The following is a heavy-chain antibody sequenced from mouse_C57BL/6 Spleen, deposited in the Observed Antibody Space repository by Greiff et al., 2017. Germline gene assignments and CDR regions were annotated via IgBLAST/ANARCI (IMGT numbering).Heavy chain of an antibody. CDR3: ARLLYLDY. Sequence: VQLQQSGAALVKPGASVKISCKASGYAFSSYWMNWVKQRPGKGLEWIGQFYPGDGDTNYNGKFKGKATLTADKSSSTAYMQLSSLTAEVSAVYFGARLLYLDYWGQGTTLTVSS. J-gene: IGHJ2*01. CDR2: FYPGDGDT. CDR1: GYAFSSYW. V-gene: IGHV1-80*01. D-gene: IGHD2-1*01.